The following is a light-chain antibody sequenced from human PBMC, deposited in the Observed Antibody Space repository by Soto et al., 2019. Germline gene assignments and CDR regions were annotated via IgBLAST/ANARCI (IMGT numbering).Light chain of an antibody. J-gene: IGKJ1*01. Sequence: EIVLTQSPGTLSLSPGKRATFSCRASQSISSSYLAWYQQRPGQAPRLLIYGASNRATGIPDRFSGSGSGTDFTLTISRLEPEDFAVYYCQQYTRSPLTFGQGTKVDIK. CDR3: QQYTRSPLT. V-gene: IGKV3-20*01. CDR1: QSISSSY. CDR2: GAS.